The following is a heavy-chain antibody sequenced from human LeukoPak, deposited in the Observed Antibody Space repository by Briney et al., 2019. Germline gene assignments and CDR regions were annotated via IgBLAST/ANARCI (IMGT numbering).Heavy chain of an antibody. V-gene: IGHV3-7*01. D-gene: IGHD1-1*01. Sequence: PAGSLPLSCPTSGFIFSIYWRSWVRQPPGKGLEWVANINQGESEKYYVYSVKGRFTISRDNAKNSLYLQMNSLRAQDTGVYYCARDSGWYTHDYWGRGTLVTVSS. J-gene: IGHJ4*02. CDR1: GFIFSIYW. CDR3: ARDSGWYTHDY. CDR2: INQGESEK.